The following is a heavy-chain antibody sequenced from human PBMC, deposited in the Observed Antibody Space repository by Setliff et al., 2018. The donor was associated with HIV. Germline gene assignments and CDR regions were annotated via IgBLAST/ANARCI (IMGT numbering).Heavy chain of an antibody. CDR3: AKGIYQLPPSGHYMDV. Sequence: PSETLSLTCTVSGGSISSSSYYWGWIRQPPGKGLEWIGSIYYSGSTYYNPSLKSRVTISVDTSKNQFSLKLSSVTAADTAVYYCAKGIYQLPPSGHYMDVWGKGTTVTVSS. CDR2: IYYSGST. V-gene: IGHV4-39*01. J-gene: IGHJ6*03. CDR1: GGSISSSSYY. D-gene: IGHD2-2*01.